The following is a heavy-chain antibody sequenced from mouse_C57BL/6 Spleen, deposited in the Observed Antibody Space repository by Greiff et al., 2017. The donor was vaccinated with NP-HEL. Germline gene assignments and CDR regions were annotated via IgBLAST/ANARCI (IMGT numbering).Heavy chain of an antibody. J-gene: IGHJ4*01. D-gene: IGHD1-1*01. Sequence: QVQLQQSGAELEKPGASVKISCKASGYAFSSYWMNWVKQRPGKGLEWIGQIYPGDGDTNYNGKFKGKATLTADKSSSTAYMQLSSLTSEDSAVYFCARGSSYEYYAMDYWGQGTSVTVSS. V-gene: IGHV1-80*01. CDR3: ARGSSYEYYAMDY. CDR1: GYAFSSYW. CDR2: IYPGDGDT.